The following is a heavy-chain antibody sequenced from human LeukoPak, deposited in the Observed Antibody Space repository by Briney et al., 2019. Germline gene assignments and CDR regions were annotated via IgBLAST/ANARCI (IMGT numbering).Heavy chain of an antibody. D-gene: IGHD6-19*01. V-gene: IGHV3-23*01. J-gene: IGHJ4*02. Sequence: SSETLSLTCTVSGGSISPYFWSWVRQAPGKGLEWVSAISGSGGSTYYADSVKGRFTISRDNSKNTLYLQMNSLRAEDTAVYYCAKDGHSSGWANPHRLRFFDYWGQGTLVTVSS. CDR3: AKDGHSSGWANPHRLRFFDY. CDR1: GGSISPYF. CDR2: ISGSGGST.